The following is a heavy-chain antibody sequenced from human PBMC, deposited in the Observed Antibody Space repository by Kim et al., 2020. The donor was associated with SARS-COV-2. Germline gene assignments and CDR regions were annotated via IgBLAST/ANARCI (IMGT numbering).Heavy chain of an antibody. CDR3: ARGQTIHPYSYFDY. J-gene: IGHJ4*02. Sequence: GGSLRLSCAASGFTFSSYSMNWVRQAPGKGLEWVSYISSSSSTIYYADSVKGRFTISRDNAKNSLYLQMNSLRDEDTAVYYCARGQTIHPYSYFDYWGQGTMVTVSS. D-gene: IGHD5-18*01. V-gene: IGHV3-48*02. CDR2: ISSSSSTI. CDR1: GFTFSSYS.